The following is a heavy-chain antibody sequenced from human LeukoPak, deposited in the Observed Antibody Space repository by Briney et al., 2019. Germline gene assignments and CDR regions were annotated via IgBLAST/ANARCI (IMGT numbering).Heavy chain of an antibody. CDR3: ARPHYDFWSGYFDPYYYYGMDV. V-gene: IGHV3-11*01. J-gene: IGHJ6*02. CDR1: GFTFSDYY. D-gene: IGHD3-3*01. CDR2: ISSSGSTI. Sequence: GGSLRLSCAASGFTFSDYYMSWIRQAPGKGLEWVSYISSSGSTIYYADSVKGRFTISRDNAKNSLYLQMNSLRAEDTAVYYRARPHYDFWSGYFDPYYYYGMDVWGQGTTVTVSS.